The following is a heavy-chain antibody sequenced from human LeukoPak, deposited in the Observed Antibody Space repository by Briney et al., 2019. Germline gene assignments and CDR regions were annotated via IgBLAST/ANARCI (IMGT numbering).Heavy chain of an antibody. V-gene: IGHV4-34*01. J-gene: IGHJ6*03. Sequence: SETLSLTCAVYGGSFSGYYWSWIRQPPGKGLEWIGEINHSGSTNYNPSLKSRVTISVDTSKNQFSLKQSSVTAADTAVYYCARGALSPDIRVVTEPYYYYMDVWGKGTTVTVSS. D-gene: IGHD3-3*01. CDR2: INHSGST. CDR1: GGSFSGYY. CDR3: ARGALSPDIRVVTEPYYYYMDV.